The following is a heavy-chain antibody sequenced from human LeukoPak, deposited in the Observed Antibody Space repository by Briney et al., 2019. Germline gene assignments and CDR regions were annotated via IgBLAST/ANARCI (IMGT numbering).Heavy chain of an antibody. CDR3: AKDAVYGDGYWEFDY. CDR2: IVGSGDT. CDR1: GFSISTYA. V-gene: IGHV3-23*01. D-gene: IGHD5-24*01. Sequence: PGGSLGLSCAASGFSISTYAMSWVRQAPGKGLEWVSGIVGSGDTDYADAVQGRFTISKDNSKNIVYLQMNSLRAEDTAVYYCAKDAVYGDGYWEFDYWGQGNLVTVSS. J-gene: IGHJ4*02.